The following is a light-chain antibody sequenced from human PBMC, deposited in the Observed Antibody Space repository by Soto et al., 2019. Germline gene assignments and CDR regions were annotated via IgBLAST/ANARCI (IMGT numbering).Light chain of an antibody. CDR3: QQYGSSP. Sequence: EIVLTQSPGTLSLSPGERATLSCRASQSVSSSYVAWYQQKPGQAPRLLTYGASSRATGIPDRFSGSGSWTDFTRTISRLEPEDFAVYYCQQYGSSPFGGGTKVEIK. CDR2: GAS. CDR1: QSVSSSY. J-gene: IGKJ4*01. V-gene: IGKV3-20*01.